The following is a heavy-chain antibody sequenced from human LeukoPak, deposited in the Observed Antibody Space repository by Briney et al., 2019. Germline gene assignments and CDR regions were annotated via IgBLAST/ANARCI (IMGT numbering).Heavy chain of an antibody. CDR3: ARGIKVAGIYYYGMDV. CDR2: IYSGGST. V-gene: IGHV3-53*01. CDR1: GFTVSSNY. J-gene: IGHJ6*02. Sequence: GGSLRLSCAASGFTVSSNYMSWVRQAPGKGLEWVFIIYSGGSTYYADSVKGRFTISRDNSKNTLYLQMNSLRVEDTAVYYCARGIKVAGIYYYGMDVWGQGTTDTVSS. D-gene: IGHD6-19*01.